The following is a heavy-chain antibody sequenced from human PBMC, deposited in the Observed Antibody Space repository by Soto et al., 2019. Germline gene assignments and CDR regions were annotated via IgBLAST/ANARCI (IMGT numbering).Heavy chain of an antibody. D-gene: IGHD3-22*01. CDR1: GYTFTGYY. V-gene: IGHV1-2*04. CDR2: INPNSGGT. J-gene: IGHJ4*02. CDR3: ARDRYYDSSGYYYIDY. Sequence: QVQLVQSGAEVKKPGASVTVSCKASGYTFTGYYMHWVRQAPGQGLEWMGWINPNSGGTNYAQKFQGWVTMTRDTSISTAYMELSRLRSDDTAVYYCARDRYYDSSGYYYIDYWGQGTLVTVSS.